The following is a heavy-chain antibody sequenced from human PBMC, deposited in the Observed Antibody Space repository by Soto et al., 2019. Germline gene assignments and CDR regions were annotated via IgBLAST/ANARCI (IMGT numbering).Heavy chain of an antibody. Sequence: PGGSLRLSCAASGFTFSGSVMTWVRQAPGKGLEWVGFIRNPGYGGTTEYATSVKGRFIISRDDSMSSAYLQLNSLKVDDSAVYYCVRGSFGYYGPWGQGTLVTVSS. J-gene: IGHJ5*02. CDR1: GFTFSGSV. CDR2: IRNPGYGGTT. CDR3: VRGSFGYYGP. V-gene: IGHV3-49*04. D-gene: IGHD3-3*01.